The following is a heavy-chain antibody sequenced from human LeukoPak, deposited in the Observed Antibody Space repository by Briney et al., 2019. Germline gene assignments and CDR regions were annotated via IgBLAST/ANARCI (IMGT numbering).Heavy chain of an antibody. CDR2: ISWNSGNI. D-gene: IGHD6-13*01. V-gene: IGHV3-9*01. CDR3: AKGLGAAGTFVTLDS. J-gene: IGHJ4*02. Sequence: GGSLRLSCAASGFTFDDYAMHWVRQAPGKGLEWVPGISWNSGNIGYADSVKGRFTISRDNAKNSLYLQMNTLRAEDTALYFCAKGLGAAGTFVTLDSWGQGTLVTVSS. CDR1: GFTFDDYA.